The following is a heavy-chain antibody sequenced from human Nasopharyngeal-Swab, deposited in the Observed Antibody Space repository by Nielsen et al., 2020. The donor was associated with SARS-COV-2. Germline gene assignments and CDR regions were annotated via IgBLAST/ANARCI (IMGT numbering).Heavy chain of an antibody. CDR1: GFTVSSNY. V-gene: IGHV3-30*03. Sequence: GESLKISCAASGFTVSSNYMSWVRQAPGKGLEWVAVISYDGSNKYYADSVKGRFTISRDNSKTALYLQMNSLRSDDTAVYYCARGRPLGGYYFGYFDYWGQGTLVTVSS. D-gene: IGHD3-3*01. CDR3: ARGRPLGGYYFGYFDY. J-gene: IGHJ4*02. CDR2: ISYDGSNK.